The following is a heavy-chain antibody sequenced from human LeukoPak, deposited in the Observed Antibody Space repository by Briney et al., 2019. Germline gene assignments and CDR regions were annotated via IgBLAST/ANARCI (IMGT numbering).Heavy chain of an antibody. CDR2: ISYDGSNK. D-gene: IGHD3-16*01. J-gene: IGHJ4*02. V-gene: IGHV3-30*18. Sequence: GGSLRLSCEASGFPFSSYWMTWVRQAPGKGLEWVAVISYDGSNKYYADSVKGRFTISRDNSKNTLYLQMNSLRAEDTAVYYGAKNRLRGDIYFDYWGQGTLVTVSS. CDR1: GFPFSSYW. CDR3: AKNRLRGDIYFDY.